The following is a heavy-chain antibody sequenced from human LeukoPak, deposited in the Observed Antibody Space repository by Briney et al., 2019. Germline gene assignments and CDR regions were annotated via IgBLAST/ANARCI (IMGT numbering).Heavy chain of an antibody. J-gene: IGHJ5*02. CDR3: ARRRGYSYAPKGGGWFDP. CDR2: IYYSGST. Sequence: SETLSLTCTVSGGSISSSSYYWGWIRQPPGKGLEWIGSIYYSGSTYYNPSLRSRVTISVDTSKNQFSLKLSSVTAADTAVYYCARRRGYSYAPKGGGWFDPWGQGTLVTVSS. D-gene: IGHD5-18*01. CDR1: GGSISSSSYY. V-gene: IGHV4-39*07.